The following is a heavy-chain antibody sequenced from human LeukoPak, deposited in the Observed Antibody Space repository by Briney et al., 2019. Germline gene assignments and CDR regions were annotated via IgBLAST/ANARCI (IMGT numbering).Heavy chain of an antibody. J-gene: IGHJ4*02. CDR1: GFTFSGSA. D-gene: IGHD4-17*01. CDR3: TKQDYSDGTFHFEN. CDR2: IRSKTNSYAT. Sequence: PGGSLRLSCAASGFTFSGSAIHWVRQASGKGLEWVGRIRSKTNSYATAYAASVNGRFTISRDDSKNTAYLQMNSLKTEDTAVYYCTKQDYSDGTFHFENWGQGTRVTVSS. V-gene: IGHV3-73*01.